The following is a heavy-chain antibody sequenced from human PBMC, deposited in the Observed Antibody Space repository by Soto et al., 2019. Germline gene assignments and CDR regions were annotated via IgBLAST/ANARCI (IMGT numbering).Heavy chain of an antibody. D-gene: IGHD4-17*01. CDR1: GASVSSGSYY. V-gene: IGHV4-61*01. CDR3: ARGYGPPDN. CDR2: IYYNGNT. J-gene: IGHJ4*02. Sequence: PSETLSLTCTVSGASVSSGSYYWTWIRRPPGKGLEWIGYIYYNGNTNYNPSLKSRVTISVDTSKNQFSLSLTSVTTADTAVYYCARGYGPPDNWGPGTLVTVSS.